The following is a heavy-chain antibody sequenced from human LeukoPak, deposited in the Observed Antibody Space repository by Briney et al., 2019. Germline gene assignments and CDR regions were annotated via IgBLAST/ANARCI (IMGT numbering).Heavy chain of an antibody. V-gene: IGHV4-34*01. CDR3: ARGGSTQNAFDI. CDR1: GWSFSGYY. Sequence: SESLSLTCAVSGWSFSGYYWSWIRQPPGKGLEWIGEINHSGSTNYNPSLESRVTISVDTSKSQFSLKLSSVTAADTAVYYCARGGSTQNAFDIWGQGTMVTVSS. CDR2: INHSGST. J-gene: IGHJ3*02.